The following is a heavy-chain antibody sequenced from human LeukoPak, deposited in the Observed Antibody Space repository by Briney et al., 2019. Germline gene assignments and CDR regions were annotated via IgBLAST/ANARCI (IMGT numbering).Heavy chain of an antibody. Sequence: GSSVKVSCTASGGTFSSYAISWVRQAPGQGLEWMGGIIPIFGTANYAQKFQGRVTITADESTGTAYMELSSLRSEDTAVYYCASNRPCGSCYDLFYWGQGTLVTVSS. J-gene: IGHJ4*02. CDR1: GGTFSSYA. D-gene: IGHD2-15*01. CDR3: ASNRPCGSCYDLFY. CDR2: IIPIFGTA. V-gene: IGHV1-69*01.